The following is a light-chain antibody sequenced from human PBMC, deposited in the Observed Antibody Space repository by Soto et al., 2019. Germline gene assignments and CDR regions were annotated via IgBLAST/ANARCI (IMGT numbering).Light chain of an antibody. J-gene: IGKJ1*01. CDR3: QQFDKWPPST. CDR2: DAS. V-gene: IGKV3-15*01. CDR1: QSVSSN. Sequence: EIVMTQSPATLSVSPGERATLSCRASQSVSSNNLAWYQQKPGQAPRLLIYDASTRATSIPGRFSGSGSGTEFTLTISGLQSEDSAVYYCQQFDKWPPSTFGQGTKVEIK.